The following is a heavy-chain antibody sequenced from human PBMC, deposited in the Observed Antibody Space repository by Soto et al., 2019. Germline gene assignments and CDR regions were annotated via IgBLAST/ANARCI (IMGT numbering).Heavy chain of an antibody. J-gene: IGHJ3*02. CDR3: ARGFGKYVWGSYRRVGDAFDI. V-gene: IGHV4-34*01. CDR2: INHSGST. D-gene: IGHD3-16*02. Sequence: QVQLQQWGAGLLKPSETLSLTCAVYGGSFSGYYWSWIRQPPGKGLEWIGEINHSGSTNYNPSLKSRVTISVDTSKNQFSLKLSSVTAADTAVYYCARGFGKYVWGSYRRVGDAFDIWGQGTMVTVSS. CDR1: GGSFSGYY.